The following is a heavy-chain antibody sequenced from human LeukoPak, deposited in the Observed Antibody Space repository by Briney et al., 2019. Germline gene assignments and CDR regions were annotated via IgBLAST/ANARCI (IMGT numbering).Heavy chain of an antibody. J-gene: IGHJ3*02. V-gene: IGHV3-48*01. D-gene: IGHD3-22*01. CDR3: ADARAYDSSGYYEEAFDI. CDR1: GFTFSSYS. CDR2: ISSSSSTI. Sequence: GGSLRLSCAASGFTFSSYSMNWVRQAPGKGLEWVSYISSSSSTIYYADSVKGRFTISRDNSKNTLYLQMNSLRAEDTAVYYCADARAYDSSGYYEEAFDIWGQGTMVTVSS.